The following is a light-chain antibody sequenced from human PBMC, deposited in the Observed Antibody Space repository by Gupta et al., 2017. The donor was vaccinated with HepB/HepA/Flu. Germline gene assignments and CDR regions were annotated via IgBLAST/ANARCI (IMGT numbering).Light chain of an antibody. J-gene: IGKJ3*01. CDR2: AAS. Sequence: TVVTDSPVTVCFSPGERPTLSCRASQSVKNIYLDWYQQKPGQAPRLLIYAASGRDIGIPDRFSGSGSGTDFTLTISSLEPEDSAVYYCQQDCSSPETFGHGTKLDIK. CDR1: QSVKNIY. V-gene: IGKV3-20*01. CDR3: QQDCSSPET.